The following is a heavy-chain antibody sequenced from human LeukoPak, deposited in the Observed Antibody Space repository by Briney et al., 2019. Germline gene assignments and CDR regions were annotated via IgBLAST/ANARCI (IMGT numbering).Heavy chain of an antibody. Sequence: GGSLRLSCAASGFTFSSSAMNWVRQAPGKGLVWVSHINSDGSSTTYADSVKGRFTISRDNAKNTLYLQMNSLRAEDTAVYYCARAGRGLRYFDWLTYDYWGQGTLVTVSS. CDR3: ARAGRGLRYFDWLTYDY. CDR1: GFTFSSSA. V-gene: IGHV3-74*01. J-gene: IGHJ4*02. D-gene: IGHD3-9*01. CDR2: INSDGSST.